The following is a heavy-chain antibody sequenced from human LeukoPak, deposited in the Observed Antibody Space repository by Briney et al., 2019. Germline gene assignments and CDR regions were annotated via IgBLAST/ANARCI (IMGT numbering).Heavy chain of an antibody. V-gene: IGHV4-59*01. Sequence: PSETLSLTCTVSGGSIRSYYWSWIRQPPGKGLEWIGYIYYSGSTNYNPSLKSRVTISVDTSKNQFSLKLSSVTAADTAVYYCASLAGATKPFYYWSQGTLVTVSS. D-gene: IGHD1-26*01. CDR1: GGSIRSYY. CDR2: IYYSGST. J-gene: IGHJ4*02. CDR3: ASLAGATKPFYY.